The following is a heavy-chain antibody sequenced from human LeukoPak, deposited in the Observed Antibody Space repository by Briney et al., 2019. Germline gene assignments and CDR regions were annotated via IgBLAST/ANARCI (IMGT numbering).Heavy chain of an antibody. V-gene: IGHV4-59*01. CDR3: ARGGTAVIAPYAFDI. J-gene: IGHJ3*02. CDR2: IYYSGST. D-gene: IGHD4-23*01. CDR1: GGSISSYY. Sequence: SETLSLTCTVSGGSISSYYWSWIRQPPGKGLEWIGYIYYSGSTNCSPSVKSRVAMSVDTSKKQFSLKLSSLTAADTAVYYCARGGTAVIAPYAFDIWGQGTMVTVSS.